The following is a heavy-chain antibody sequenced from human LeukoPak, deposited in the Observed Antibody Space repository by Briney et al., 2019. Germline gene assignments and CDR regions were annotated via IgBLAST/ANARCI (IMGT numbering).Heavy chain of an antibody. J-gene: IGHJ2*01. CDR3: AREAQQYYDSSGYL. CDR1: GGSISSGGYS. CDR2: IYHSGST. D-gene: IGHD3-22*01. Sequence: PSETLSLTRAVSGGSISSGGYSWSWIRQPPGKGLEWIGYIYHSGSTYYNPSLKSRVTISVDRSKNQFSLKLSSVTAADTAVYYCAREAQQYYDSSGYLWGRGTLVTVSS. V-gene: IGHV4-30-2*01.